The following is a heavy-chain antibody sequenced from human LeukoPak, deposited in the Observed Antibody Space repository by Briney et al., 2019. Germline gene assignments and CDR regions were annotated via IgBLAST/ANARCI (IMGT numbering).Heavy chain of an antibody. Sequence: SETLSLTCAVYGGSFSGYYWSWIRQPPGKGLEWIGEINHSGSTNYNPSLESRVTISVDTSKNQFSLKLSSVTAADTAVYYCARAWGLYYYGSGSYSFGSTAFDYWGQGTLVTVSS. J-gene: IGHJ4*02. D-gene: IGHD3-10*01. V-gene: IGHV4-34*01. CDR1: GGSFSGYY. CDR2: INHSGST. CDR3: ARAWGLYYYGSGSYSFGSTAFDY.